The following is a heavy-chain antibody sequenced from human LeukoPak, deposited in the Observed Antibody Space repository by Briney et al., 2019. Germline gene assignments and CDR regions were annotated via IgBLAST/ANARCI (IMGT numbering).Heavy chain of an antibody. CDR1: GFTFSDYY. CDR2: ISSSGSTI. CDR3: ARSPSGTMIRFDP. V-gene: IGHV3-11*04. J-gene: IGHJ5*02. D-gene: IGHD3-22*01. Sequence: GGSLRLSCAASGFTFSDYYMSWIRQAPGKGLEWVSYISSSGSTIYYADSVKGRFTISRDNAENSLYLQMNSLRAEDTAVYYCARSPSGTMIRFDPWGQGTLVTVSS.